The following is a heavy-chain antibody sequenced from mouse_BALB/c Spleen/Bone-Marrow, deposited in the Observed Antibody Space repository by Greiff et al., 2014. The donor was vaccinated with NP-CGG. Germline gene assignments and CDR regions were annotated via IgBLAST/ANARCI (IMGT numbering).Heavy chain of an antibody. CDR1: GYSITSDYT. V-gene: IGHV3-2*02. CDR2: LTYSGNT. Sequence: EVMLKESGPGLVKPSQSLSLTCTVTGYSITSDYTWYWIRQFPGNNLERGCYLTYSGNTKYNQTLKSRISHTRDTSKNQFFLQSNCLTSEDTATYYCARYYDSSDYAMDYWGQGTSVTVSS. D-gene: IGHD1-1*01. J-gene: IGHJ4*01. CDR3: ARYYDSSDYAMDY.